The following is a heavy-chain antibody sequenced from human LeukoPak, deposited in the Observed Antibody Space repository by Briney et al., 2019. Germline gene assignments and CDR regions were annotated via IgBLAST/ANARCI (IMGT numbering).Heavy chain of an antibody. Sequence: GGSLRLSCAASGFTFSSYWMSWVRQAPGKGLEWVANIKQDGGEIYYVDSVKGRFTISRDNAKNTLYLQMNSLRAEDTAVYYCARVDSSGWYASPTLDYWGQGTLVTVSS. CDR1: GFTFSSYW. V-gene: IGHV3-7*01. J-gene: IGHJ4*02. CDR2: IKQDGGEI. D-gene: IGHD6-19*01. CDR3: ARVDSSGWYASPTLDY.